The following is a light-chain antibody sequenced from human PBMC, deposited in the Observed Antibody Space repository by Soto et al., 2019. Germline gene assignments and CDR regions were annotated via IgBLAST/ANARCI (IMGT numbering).Light chain of an antibody. CDR3: QYRMKCWHT. Sequence: VFIQSPEALPLGTEGRSRRSPWASQSVSSYLAWYQQKPGQAPRLLIYDASNRATGIPARFSGSACGTDYTLYVCSLETADYPVYRSQYRMKCWHTVGEGTKVDIK. CDR1: QSVSSY. J-gene: IGKJ4*02. CDR2: DAS. V-gene: IGKV3-11*01.